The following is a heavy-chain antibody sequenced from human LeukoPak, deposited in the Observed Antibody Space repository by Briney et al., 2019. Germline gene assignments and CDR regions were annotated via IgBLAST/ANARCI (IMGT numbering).Heavy chain of an antibody. CDR2: IYYSGST. CDR1: GGSISSDSYY. D-gene: IGHD1-26*01. J-gene: IGHJ4*02. V-gene: IGHV4-31*03. Sequence: SETLSLTCTVSGGSISSDSYYWSWIRQHPEKGLEWIGYIYYSGSTYYKPSLKSRVAISVDTSKNQFSQKLSSVTAADTAVYYCARGSGSYPYYFDYWGQGTLVTVSS. CDR3: ARGSGSYPYYFDY.